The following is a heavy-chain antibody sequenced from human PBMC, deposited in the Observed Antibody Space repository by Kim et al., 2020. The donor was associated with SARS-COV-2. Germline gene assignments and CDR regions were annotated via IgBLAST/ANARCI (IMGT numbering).Heavy chain of an antibody. V-gene: IGHV3-23*01. Sequence: DSFQSRITISRDNSKNTLYLQMNSLRAEDTAVYYCSKDLRGWTLDYWGRGTLVTVSS. D-gene: IGHD6-19*01. J-gene: IGHJ4*02. CDR3: SKDLRGWTLDY.